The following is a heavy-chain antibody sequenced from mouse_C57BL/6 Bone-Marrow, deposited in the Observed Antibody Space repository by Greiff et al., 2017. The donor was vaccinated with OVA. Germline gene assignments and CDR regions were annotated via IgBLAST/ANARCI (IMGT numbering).Heavy chain of an antibody. CDR3: ARSPSITTVVATDYFDY. Sequence: EVKLQHSGPELVKPGASVKISCKASGYTFTDYYMNWVKQSHGKSLEWIGDINPNNGGTSYNQKFKGKATLTVDKSSSTAYMELRSLTSEDSAVYYCARSPSITTVVATDYFDYWGQGTTLTVSS. V-gene: IGHV1-26*01. CDR2: INPNNGGT. J-gene: IGHJ2*01. CDR1: GYTFTDYY. D-gene: IGHD1-1*01.